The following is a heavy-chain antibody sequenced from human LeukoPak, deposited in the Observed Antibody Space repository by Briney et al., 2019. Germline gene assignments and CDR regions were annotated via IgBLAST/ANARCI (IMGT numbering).Heavy chain of an antibody. CDR2: INPTGGST. CDR1: GYTFPSYF. Sequence: ASVKVSCKASGYTFPSYFMHWVRQAPGQGLEWMGIINPTGGSTTYAQKFQGRVTITRDTSASTAYMELSSLRSEDTAVYYCARVGYDFPPSHFDYWGQGTLVTVSS. V-gene: IGHV1-46*01. D-gene: IGHD5-12*01. J-gene: IGHJ4*02. CDR3: ARVGYDFPPSHFDY.